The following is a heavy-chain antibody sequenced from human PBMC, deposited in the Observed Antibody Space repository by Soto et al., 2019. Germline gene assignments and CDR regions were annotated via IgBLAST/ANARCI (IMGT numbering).Heavy chain of an antibody. Sequence: GGSLRLSCAASGFTFSSYGMHWVRQAPGKGLEWVAVISYDGSNKYYADSVKGRFTISRDNSKNTLYLQMNSLRAEDTAVYYCAKGWVGMDVWGQGTTVTVSS. CDR3: AKGWVGMDV. CDR1: GFTFSSYG. J-gene: IGHJ6*02. D-gene: IGHD6-13*01. CDR2: ISYDGSNK. V-gene: IGHV3-30*18.